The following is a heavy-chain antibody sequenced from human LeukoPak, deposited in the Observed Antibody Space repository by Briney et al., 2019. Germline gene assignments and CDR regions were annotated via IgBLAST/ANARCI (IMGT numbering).Heavy chain of an antibody. V-gene: IGHV4-39*07. J-gene: IGHJ4*02. CDR3: TRVSTGSLDY. CDR1: GGSISSSSYY. CDR2: IYYSGST. Sequence: SETLSLTCTVSGGSISSSSYYWGWIRQPPGKGLEWIGSIYYSGSTYYNPSLKSRVTISVDTSKNQFSLKLSSVTAADTAVYYCTRVSTGSLDYWGQGTLVTVSS. D-gene: IGHD4-17*01.